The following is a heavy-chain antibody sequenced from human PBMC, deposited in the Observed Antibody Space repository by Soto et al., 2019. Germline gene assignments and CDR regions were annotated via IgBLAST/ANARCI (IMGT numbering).Heavy chain of an antibody. CDR1: GGSFSGYY. CDR3: WVKVVVNDAFDM. CDR2: INHSGST. V-gene: IGHV4-34*01. D-gene: IGHD2-21*01. Sequence: PSETLSLTCAVYGGSFSGYYWSWIRQPPGKGLEWIGEINHSGSTNYNPSLKSRVTISVDTSKNQFSLKLSSVTAEDTAVYYCWVKVVVNDAFDMWGQGTMVTVSS. J-gene: IGHJ3*02.